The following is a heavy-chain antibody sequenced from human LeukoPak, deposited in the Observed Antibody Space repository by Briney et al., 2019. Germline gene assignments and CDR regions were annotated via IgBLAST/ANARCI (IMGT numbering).Heavy chain of an antibody. D-gene: IGHD4-23*01. CDR3: ARAGTVVILYAFDI. J-gene: IGHJ3*02. CDR1: GGSISSSNW. V-gene: IGHV4-4*02. Sequence: SSETLSLTCAVSGGSISSSNWWSWVRPPPGKGLEWIGEIYHSGSTNYNPSLKSRVTISVDKSKNQFSLKLSSVTAADTAVYYCARAGTVVILYAFDIWGQGTMVTVSS. CDR2: IYHSGST.